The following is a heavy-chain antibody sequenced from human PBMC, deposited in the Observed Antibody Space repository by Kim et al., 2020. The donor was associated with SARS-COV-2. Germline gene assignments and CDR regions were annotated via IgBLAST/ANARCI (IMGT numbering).Heavy chain of an antibody. D-gene: IGHD3-3*01. CDR2: INPDRGVT. CDR1: GYIFRGNY. Sequence: ASVKVSCKASGYIFRGNYIHWVRQAPGQGLEWMGWINPDRGVTSYAQKFQGRVTMTRDTSLSTVYMELHRLTSDDAAVYYCARDASYYHCWSGAHRYAMDIWGQGTTVIVSS. J-gene: IGHJ6*02. CDR3: ARDASYYHCWSGAHRYAMDI. V-gene: IGHV1-2*02.